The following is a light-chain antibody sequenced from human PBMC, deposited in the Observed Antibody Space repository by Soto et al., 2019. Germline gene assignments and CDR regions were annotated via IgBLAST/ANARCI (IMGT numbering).Light chain of an antibody. Sequence: QSVLTQPASVSGSPGQSITISCTGTSSDVGGYNYVSWYQQNPRKAPKLMISEVSNRPSGVSNRFSGSKSGNMASLTISGLQAEDEADYYCSSYTINRTYVFGTGTKVTVL. CDR1: SSDVGGYNY. J-gene: IGLJ1*01. CDR2: EVS. CDR3: SSYTINRTYV. V-gene: IGLV2-14*01.